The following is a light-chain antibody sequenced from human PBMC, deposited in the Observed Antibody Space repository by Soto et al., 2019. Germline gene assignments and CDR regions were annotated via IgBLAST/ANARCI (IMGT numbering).Light chain of an antibody. CDR1: ISDIGGYNF. J-gene: IGLJ1*01. V-gene: IGLV2-14*01. Sequence: QSALTQPASVSGSPGQSITISCTGTISDIGGYNFVSWFQQYPGKAPKLMIFEVSNRPSGVSDRFSGSKSGNTASLTISGLQAEDEADYYCASYTSFNTRVFGTGTKVTVL. CDR3: ASYTSFNTRV. CDR2: EVS.